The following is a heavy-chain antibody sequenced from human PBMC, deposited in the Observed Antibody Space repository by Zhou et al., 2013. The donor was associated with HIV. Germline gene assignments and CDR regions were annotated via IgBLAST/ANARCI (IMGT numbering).Heavy chain of an antibody. CDR1: GGTFSSYA. CDR2: INPGGGST. V-gene: IGHV1-46*01. J-gene: IGHJ4*02. D-gene: IGHD3-9*01. Sequence: QVQLVQSGAEVKKPGSSVKVSCKASGGTFSSYAISWVRQAPGQGLEWMGIINPGGGSTSYAQKFQGRVTMTRDTSTSTVYMELRSLRSDDTAVYYCGRVVFDRSDYWGQGTLVTVSS. CDR3: GRVVFDRSDY.